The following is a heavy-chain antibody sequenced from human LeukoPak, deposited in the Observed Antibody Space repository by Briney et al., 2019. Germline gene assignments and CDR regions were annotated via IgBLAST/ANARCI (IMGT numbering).Heavy chain of an antibody. CDR1: GFTFSSYA. Sequence: GGSLRLSCAASGFTFSSYAMHWVRQAPGKGLEWVAVISYDGSNKYYADSVKGRFTISRDNAKNTLYLQMNSLRAEDTAVYYCATAGNYRFDYWGQGTLVTVSS. D-gene: IGHD1-7*01. CDR2: ISYDGSNK. CDR3: ATAGNYRFDY. V-gene: IGHV3-30-3*01. J-gene: IGHJ4*02.